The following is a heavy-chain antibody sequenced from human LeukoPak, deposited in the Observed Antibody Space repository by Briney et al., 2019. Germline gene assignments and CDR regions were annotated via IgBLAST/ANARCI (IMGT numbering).Heavy chain of an antibody. D-gene: IGHD3-10*01. J-gene: IGHJ4*02. CDR1: GFSLTTHGMC. Sequence: SGPALVKPTQTLTLTCTFSGFSLTTHGMCMSWLRQPPGKSPEWLALIDWVDDTYYNPSLETRVTISKDTSKNQVVLTRTNMGPVDTATYYCARSHFGSGRAIDFWGRGTLVSVSS. CDR3: ARSHFGSGRAIDF. V-gene: IGHV2-70*01. CDR2: IDWVDDT.